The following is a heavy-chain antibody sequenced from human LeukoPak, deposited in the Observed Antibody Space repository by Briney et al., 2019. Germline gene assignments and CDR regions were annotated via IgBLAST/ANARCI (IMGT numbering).Heavy chain of an antibody. D-gene: IGHD3-22*01. Sequence: TSETLSLTCTVSGGSISDYYWSWIRQPPGKGLEWIGYIYYSGSTNYNPSLKSRVTISVDTSKNQFPLKLTSVTAADTAVYYCARTSYDSSGYYRLFDYWGQGTLVTVSS. J-gene: IGHJ4*02. CDR3: ARTSYDSSGYYRLFDY. CDR2: IYYSGST. V-gene: IGHV4-59*08. CDR1: GGSISDYY.